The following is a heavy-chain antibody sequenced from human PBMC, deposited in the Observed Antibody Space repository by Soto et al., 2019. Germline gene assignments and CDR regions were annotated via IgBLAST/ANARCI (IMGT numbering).Heavy chain of an antibody. CDR1: GFSLSTSGVG. V-gene: IGHV2-5*01. CDR2: IYWSGDE. J-gene: IGHJ3*02. D-gene: IGHD6-6*01. Sequence: PXLVNPTHTLTRTFSFSGFSLSTSGVGVGWIRQSPGKALEWLALIYWSGDEHYRPSLKSRLSITKDTSKNHVVLIMTDMDPVDTATYYCARGIATLPVFAFDTWGQGPMVTVSS. CDR3: ARGIATLPVFAFDT.